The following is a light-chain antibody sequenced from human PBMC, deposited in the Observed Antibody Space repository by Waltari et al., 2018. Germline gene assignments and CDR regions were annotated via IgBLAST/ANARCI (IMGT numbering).Light chain of an antibody. V-gene: IGKV4-1*01. Sequence: IVMTQSPDSLAVSLGDRATLQFKSRQSVLSNSNNKNKLAWYQQKRGQPPKLLIYWASARESGVPDRFSGSGSGTDFTLTITSLQAEDVAVYYCQQYYTPPWTFGQGTKVEIK. CDR2: WAS. J-gene: IGKJ1*01. CDR3: QQYYTPPWT. CDR1: QSVLSNSNNKNK.